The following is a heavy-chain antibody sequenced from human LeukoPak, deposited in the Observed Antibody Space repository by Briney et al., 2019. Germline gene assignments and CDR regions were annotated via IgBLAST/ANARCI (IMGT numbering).Heavy chain of an antibody. D-gene: IGHD1-26*01. Sequence: GGSLRLPCAASGFALSSNYMSWVRQAPGKGLEWVSVIYSGGSTYYADSVKGRFTISRDNSKNTLYLQMNSLRAEDTAVYYCASAIVGATIFDYWGQGTLVTVSS. V-gene: IGHV3-66*02. J-gene: IGHJ4*02. CDR1: GFALSSNY. CDR2: IYSGGST. CDR3: ASAIVGATIFDY.